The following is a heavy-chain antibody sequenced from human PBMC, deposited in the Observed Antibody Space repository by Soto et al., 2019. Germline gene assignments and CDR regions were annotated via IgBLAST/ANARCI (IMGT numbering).Heavy chain of an antibody. CDR2: ICHTGST. CDR3: ARDRPAFKSFRSGMDV. V-gene: IGHV4-31*03. CDR1: CGAVNNRDFY. Sequence: SDALSLTCIVSCGAVNNRDFYCSWSRQNPGWGLLWLGHICHTGSTDSNPSLMGRITISLDTSTNEFSLKLTSATAADTAVYYCARDRPAFKSFRSGMDVLGQGTTVTVSS. J-gene: IGHJ6*01. D-gene: IGHD3-16*02.